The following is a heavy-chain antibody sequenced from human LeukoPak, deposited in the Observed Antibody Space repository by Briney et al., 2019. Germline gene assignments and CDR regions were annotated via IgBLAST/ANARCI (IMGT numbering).Heavy chain of an antibody. CDR3: ARGIDEWLYLYY. CDR2: MNRDGSEV. D-gene: IGHD3-22*01. Sequence: PGGSLRLSCAASGFPFAPFWMTWVRQAPGKGPEFVATMNRDGSEVAYGDSVRDRFTISRDNAKNSLYLQMYSLRAEDTAVYYYARGIDEWLYLYYWGQGALVTVSS. V-gene: IGHV3-7*04. CDR1: GFPFAPFW. J-gene: IGHJ4*02.